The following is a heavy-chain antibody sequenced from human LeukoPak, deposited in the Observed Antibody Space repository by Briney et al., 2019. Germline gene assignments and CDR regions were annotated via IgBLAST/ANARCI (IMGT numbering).Heavy chain of an antibody. CDR3: AKKGFRDYYGSGSTPYYFDY. D-gene: IGHD3-10*01. V-gene: IGHV3-23*01. Sequence: GGTLRLSCAASGFTFSSYGMSWVRQAPGKGLEWVSAISGSGGSTYYADSVKGRFTISRDNSKNTLYLQMNSLRAEDTAVYYCAKKGFRDYYGSGSTPYYFDYWGQGTLVTVSS. CDR1: GFTFSSYG. CDR2: ISGSGGST. J-gene: IGHJ4*02.